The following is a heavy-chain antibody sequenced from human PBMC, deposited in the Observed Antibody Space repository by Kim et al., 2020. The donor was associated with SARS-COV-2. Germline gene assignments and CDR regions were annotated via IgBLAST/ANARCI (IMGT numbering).Heavy chain of an antibody. V-gene: IGHV6-1*01. CDR3: ARMAAGAGSEGDF. Sequence: YALSVKSRITINPDTSKNQFSLQLNSVTPEDTAVYYCARMAAGAGSEGDFWGQGTLVTVSS. J-gene: IGHJ4*02. D-gene: IGHD3-10*01.